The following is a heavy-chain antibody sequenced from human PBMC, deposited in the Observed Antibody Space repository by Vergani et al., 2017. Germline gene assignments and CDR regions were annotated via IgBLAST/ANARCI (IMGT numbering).Heavy chain of an antibody. Sequence: QVQLQESGPGLVKSSQTLSLTCTVSGGSISSGDYYWSWIRQPPGKGLEWIGYIYYSGSTYYNPSLKSRVTISVDTSKNQFSLKLSSVTAADTAVYYCVRDPWESGGPYSGCWGRGTLVSVSS. CDR2: IYYSGST. J-gene: IGHJ4*02. CDR3: VRDPWESGGPYSGC. CDR1: GGSISSGDYY. V-gene: IGHV4-30-4*01. D-gene: IGHD2-15*01.